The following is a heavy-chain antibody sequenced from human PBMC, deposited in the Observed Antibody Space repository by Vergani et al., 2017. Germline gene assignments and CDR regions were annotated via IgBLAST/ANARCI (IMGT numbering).Heavy chain of an antibody. CDR2: IRSDESRR. J-gene: IGHJ4*02. V-gene: IGHV3-30*02. Sequence: QVQLVESGGGVVQPGGSLRLSCAAPGFTFNSYGMHWVRQAPGKGVEWVASIRSDESRRYYGDSMEGPFTISRDNSKKTLYLQMKSLRPEDTAVYYCAKEGGGYCSGGTCYPEYWGQGTLVIVSS. CDR1: GFTFNSYG. CDR3: AKEGGGYCSGGTCYPEY. D-gene: IGHD2-15*01.